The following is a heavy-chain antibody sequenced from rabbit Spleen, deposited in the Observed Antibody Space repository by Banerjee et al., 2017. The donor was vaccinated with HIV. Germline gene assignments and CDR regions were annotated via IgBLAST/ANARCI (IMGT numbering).Heavy chain of an antibody. CDR2: IAGSSSAFT. J-gene: IGHJ6*01. D-gene: IGHD8-1*01. Sequence: EESGGDLVKPGGTLTLTCTVSGFSFSSDWIWWVRQAPGKGLEWISCIAGSSSAFTYSATWAKGRFTCSKTSSTTVTLQMTSLTVADTATYFCARDTGSSFSSYGMDLWGPGTLVT. CDR1: GFSFSSDW. CDR3: ARDTGSSFSSYGMDL. V-gene: IGHV1S45*01.